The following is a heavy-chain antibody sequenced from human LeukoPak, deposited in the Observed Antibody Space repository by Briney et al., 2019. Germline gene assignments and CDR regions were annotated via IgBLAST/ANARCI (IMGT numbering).Heavy chain of an antibody. CDR3: ARQFLVGSTFHAFDL. Sequence: SETLSLTCTVSGGSISSGSYYWSWIRQPAGKGLEWIGRIYTSGSTNYNPSLESRVTMSVDTSKKQFSLKLTSVTAADMAVYFCARQFLVGSTFHAFDLWGQGTRVTVSS. CDR2: IYTSGST. V-gene: IGHV4-61*02. D-gene: IGHD1-26*01. CDR1: GGSISSGSYY. J-gene: IGHJ3*01.